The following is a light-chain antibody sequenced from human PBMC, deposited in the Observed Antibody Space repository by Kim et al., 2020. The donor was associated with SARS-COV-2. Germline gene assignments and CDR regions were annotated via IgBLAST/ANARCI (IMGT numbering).Light chain of an antibody. CDR1: ESVSSY. V-gene: IGKV3-11*01. CDR2: DAS. CDR3: QKRSNWPYT. J-gene: IGKJ2*01. Sequence: ESVLTQSPATLSLSPGERATLSCRASESVSSYLAWYQQRPGQAPRLLIYDASNRATGVPARFSGSGSGTDFTLTISSLGPEDFAVYYCQKRSNWPYTFGQGTKLEI.